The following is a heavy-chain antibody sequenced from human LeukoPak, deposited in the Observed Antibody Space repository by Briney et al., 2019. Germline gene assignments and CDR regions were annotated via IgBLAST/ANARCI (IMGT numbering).Heavy chain of an antibody. V-gene: IGHV3-30*04. CDR1: GFTFSSYA. Sequence: PGRSLRLSCAASGFTFSSYAMHWVRQAPGKGLEWGAVISYDGSNKYYADSVKGRFTISRDNSKNTLYLQMNSLRAEDTAVYYCARESITMIVVGAFDIWGQGTMVTVSS. CDR3: ARESITMIVVGAFDI. J-gene: IGHJ3*02. D-gene: IGHD3-22*01. CDR2: ISYDGSNK.